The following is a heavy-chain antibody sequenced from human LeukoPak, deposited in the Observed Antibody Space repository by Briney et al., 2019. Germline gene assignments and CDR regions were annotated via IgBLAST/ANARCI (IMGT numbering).Heavy chain of an antibody. CDR2: ISYDGSNK. V-gene: IGHV3-30*18. D-gene: IGHD5-18*01. CDR3: AKDGGYGYEYYYGMDV. J-gene: IGHJ6*04. CDR1: GFTFSSYG. Sequence: PGRSLRLSCAASGFTFSSYGMHWVRQAPGKGLEWVAVISYDGSNKYYADSVKGRFTISRDNSKNTLYLQMNSLRAEDTAVYYCAKDGGYGYEYYYGMDVWGKGTTVTVSS.